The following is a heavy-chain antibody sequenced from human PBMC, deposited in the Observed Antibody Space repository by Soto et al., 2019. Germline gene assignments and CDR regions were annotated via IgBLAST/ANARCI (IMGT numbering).Heavy chain of an antibody. V-gene: IGHV4-4*07. Sequence: SSETLSLTCTVSGGTISSDYWSWIRQPAGKGLEWIGRIYISENTHYNPSLRSRVSMSLDTSKNQLSLNLSSVTAADTAVYYCARGVGRSIRISFDSWGQGTLVTVSS. J-gene: IGHJ4*02. CDR1: GGTISSDY. CDR2: IYISENT. D-gene: IGHD1-26*01. CDR3: ARGVGRSIRISFDS.